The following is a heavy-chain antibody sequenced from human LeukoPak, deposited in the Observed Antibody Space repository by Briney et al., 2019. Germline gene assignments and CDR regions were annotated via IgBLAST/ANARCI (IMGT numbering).Heavy chain of an antibody. Sequence: GGSLRLSCAASGFTFSSYAMHWVRQAPGKGLECVAVISYDGSNKHYADSVKGRFTISRDNSKNTLYLQMNSLRAEDTAVYYCARVTNTVVNFDCWGQGTLVTVSS. D-gene: IGHD4-23*01. V-gene: IGHV3-30*01. CDR3: ARVTNTVVNFDC. J-gene: IGHJ4*02. CDR2: ISYDGSNK. CDR1: GFTFSSYA.